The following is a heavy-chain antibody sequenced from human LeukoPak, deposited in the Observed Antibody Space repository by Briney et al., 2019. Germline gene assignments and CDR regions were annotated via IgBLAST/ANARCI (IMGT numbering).Heavy chain of an antibody. CDR2: IIPIFGTA. J-gene: IGHJ5*02. CDR3: ARAPRIAAFNNWFDP. D-gene: IGHD6-6*01. Sequence: SVKVSCKASGGTFSSYAISWVRQAPGQGLEWMGGIIPIFGTANYAQKFQGRVTITADESMSTAYMELSSLRSEDTAVYYCARAPRIAAFNNWFDPWGQGTLVTVSS. CDR1: GGTFSSYA. V-gene: IGHV1-69*13.